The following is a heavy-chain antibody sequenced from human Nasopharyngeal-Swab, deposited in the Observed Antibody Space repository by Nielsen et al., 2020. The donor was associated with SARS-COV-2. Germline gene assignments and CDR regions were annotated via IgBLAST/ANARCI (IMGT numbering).Heavy chain of an antibody. CDR3: ARGIEYSSSSWFEY. J-gene: IGHJ4*02. CDR2: IFPHYGSV. Sequence: SVKVSCKTSGGTLTTYSIAWVRQAPGQGLEWMGRIFPHYGSVDYAQRFQGRVTITADESKNTAHMELSSLRSEDTAMYYCARGIEYSSSSWFEYWGQGTLVTVSS. V-gene: IGHV1-69*13. CDR1: GGTLTTYS. D-gene: IGHD6-6*01.